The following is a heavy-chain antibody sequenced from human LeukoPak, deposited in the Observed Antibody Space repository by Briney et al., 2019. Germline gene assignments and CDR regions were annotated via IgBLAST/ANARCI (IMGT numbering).Heavy chain of an antibody. CDR3: ASNSGYEKGY. D-gene: IGHD5-12*01. CDR1: GFTVSTYA. V-gene: IGHV3-23*01. J-gene: IGHJ4*02. Sequence: GGSLRLSCAASGFTVSTYAMSWVRQAPGKGLEWVSGISGSGGSTYYADSVRGRFTISRDNSKNTLYLQTNSLRAEDTAVYYCASNSGYEKGYWGQGTLATVSS. CDR2: ISGSGGST.